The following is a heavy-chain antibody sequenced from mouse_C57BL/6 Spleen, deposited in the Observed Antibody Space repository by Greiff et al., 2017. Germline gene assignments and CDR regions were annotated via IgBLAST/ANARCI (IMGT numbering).Heavy chain of an antibody. V-gene: IGHV5-6*01. CDR1: GFTFSSYG. D-gene: IGHD2-5*01. CDR3: ARPYSNFVWYFDV. Sequence: EVQRVESGGDLVKPGGSLKLSCAASGFTFSSYGMSWVRQTPDKRLEWVATISSGGSYTYYPDSVKGRFTISRDNAKNTLYLQMSSLKSEDTAMYYCARPYSNFVWYFDVWGTGTTVTVSS. J-gene: IGHJ1*03. CDR2: ISSGGSYT.